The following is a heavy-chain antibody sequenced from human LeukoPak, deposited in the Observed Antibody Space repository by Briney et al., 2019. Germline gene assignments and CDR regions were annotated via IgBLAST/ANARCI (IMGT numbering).Heavy chain of an antibody. CDR3: ARGYGYGFDY. V-gene: IGHV6-1*01. CDR1: GESVSSNSAA. Sequence: SQTLSLTCAISGESVSSNSAAWNWIRQSPSRGLEWLGRTYYRSKWYDHYAVSVKGRVTVNPDTSKNQFSLQLSSVTPEDTAVYYCARGYGYGFDYWGQGALVTVSS. CDR2: TYYRSKWYD. J-gene: IGHJ4*02. D-gene: IGHD5-18*01.